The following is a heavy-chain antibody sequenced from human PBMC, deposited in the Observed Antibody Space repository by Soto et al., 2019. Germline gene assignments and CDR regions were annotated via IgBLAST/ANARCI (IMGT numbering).Heavy chain of an antibody. CDR3: ATLLGFSSGGSWDIHVADY. CDR1: GYTFSSRA. CDR2: IDGGGTT. J-gene: IGHJ4*02. D-gene: IGHD2-8*02. V-gene: IGHV3-23*01. Sequence: EVHLWESGGDLVQPGGSLRVSCVGSGYTFSSRAMSWVRQAPGKGLEWVSGIDGGGTTDYADSVKGRFTIYRDNSQDTLYLQMNSLRAEDTAVYYCATLLGFSSGGSWDIHVADYWGQGTLVTVSS.